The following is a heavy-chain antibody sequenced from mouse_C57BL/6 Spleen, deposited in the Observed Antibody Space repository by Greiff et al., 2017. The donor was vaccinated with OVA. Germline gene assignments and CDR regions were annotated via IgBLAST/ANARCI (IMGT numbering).Heavy chain of an antibody. D-gene: IGHD1-1*02. J-gene: IGHJ2*01. V-gene: IGHV5-17*01. CDR2: ISSGSSTI. CDR3: ARGGNGYFDY. Sequence: EVQLQESGGGLVKPGGSLKLSCAASGFTFSDYGMHWVRQAPEKGLEWVAYISSGSSTIYYADTVKGRFTISRDNAKNTLFLQMTSLRSEDTAMYYCARGGNGYFDYWGQGTTLTVSS. CDR1: GFTFSDYG.